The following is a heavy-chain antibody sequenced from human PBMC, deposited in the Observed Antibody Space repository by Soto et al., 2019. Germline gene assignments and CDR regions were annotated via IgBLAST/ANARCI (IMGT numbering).Heavy chain of an antibody. CDR1: GITFSDHY. D-gene: IGHD5-12*01. J-gene: IGHJ6*02. CDR2: SSNKRKSYTA. Sequence: LRLSCAASGITFSDHYMDWVRQAPGKGLEWVGRSSNKRKSYTADYAASVRGRFIISRDESQNSLYLQMNSLKTEDTAVYYCTLDGFYYYGMDVWGQGTTVTVSS. V-gene: IGHV3-72*01. CDR3: TLDGFYYYGMDV.